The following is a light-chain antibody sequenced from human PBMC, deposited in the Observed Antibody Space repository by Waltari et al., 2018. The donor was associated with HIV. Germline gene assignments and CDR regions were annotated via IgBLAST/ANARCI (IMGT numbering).Light chain of an antibody. J-gene: IGLJ2*01. V-gene: IGLV2-23*02. CDR3: CSYAGIVTFDVV. CDR1: SSNLGSYNL. Sequence: QSALTQPASVSGSPGQSITISCTGTSSNLGSYNLVSWYQKYPGKAPKLMIYDATKRPSGVSNRFSGSKSGNTASLTISGLQAEDEADDYCCSYAGIVTFDVVFGGGTRLTVL. CDR2: DAT.